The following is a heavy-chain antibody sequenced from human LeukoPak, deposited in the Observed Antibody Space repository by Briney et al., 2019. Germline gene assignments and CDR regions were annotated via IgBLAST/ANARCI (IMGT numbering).Heavy chain of an antibody. CDR1: GFTFSSDA. CDR2: ISGSGGRT. CDR3: AKHVRTSVWFFDY. V-gene: IGHV3-23*01. D-gene: IGHD6-19*01. Sequence: GGSLRLSCAASGFTFSSDALSWVRQAPGRGLEWVSLISGSGGRTDYADSVKGRFTISRDNSKNTLYLQMNSLKAEDTAVYYCAKHVRTSVWFFDYWGQGTLVTVSS. J-gene: IGHJ4*02.